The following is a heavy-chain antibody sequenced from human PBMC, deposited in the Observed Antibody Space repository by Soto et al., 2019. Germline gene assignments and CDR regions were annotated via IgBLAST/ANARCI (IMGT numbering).Heavy chain of an antibody. CDR2: IYYSGST. CDR1: GGSISSGDYY. V-gene: IGHV4-30-4*01. CDR3: ASGALEIVVVPAAIRYFGP. Sequence: SETLSLTCTVSGGSISSGDYYWSWIRQPPGKGLEWIGYIYYSGSTYYNPSLKSRVTISVDTSKNQFSLKLSSVTAADTAVYYCASGALEIVVVPAAIRYFGPWGQGTRGTVCS. D-gene: IGHD2-2*03. J-gene: IGHJ5*02.